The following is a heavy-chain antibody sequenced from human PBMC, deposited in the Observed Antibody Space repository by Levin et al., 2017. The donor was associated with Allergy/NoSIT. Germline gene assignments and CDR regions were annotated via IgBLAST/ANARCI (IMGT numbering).Heavy chain of an antibody. CDR3: AKAPSVWSHRGFDSMYYFDY. J-gene: IGHJ4*02. V-gene: IGHV3-23*01. D-gene: IGHD5-12*01. Sequence: PGESLKISCAASGFTFSSYAMSWVRQAPGKGLEWVSAISGSGGSTYYADSVKGRFTISRDNSKNTLYLQMNSLRAEDTAVYYCAKAPSVWSHRGFDSMYYFDYWGQGTLVTVSS. CDR1: GFTFSSYA. CDR2: ISGSGGST.